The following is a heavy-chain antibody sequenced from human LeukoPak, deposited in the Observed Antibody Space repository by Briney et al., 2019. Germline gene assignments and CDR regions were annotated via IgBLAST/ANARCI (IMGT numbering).Heavy chain of an antibody. V-gene: IGHV3-48*03. J-gene: IGHJ4*02. Sequence: GGSLRLSCAGSGFTFNNYAMSWVRQAPGKGLEWVSYISSSGSTIYYADSVKGRFTISRDNAKNSLYLQMNSLRAEDTAVYYCATEYYDSSGYYFFDYWGQGTLVTVSS. D-gene: IGHD3-22*01. CDR2: ISSSGSTI. CDR3: ATEYYDSSGYYFFDY. CDR1: GFTFNNYA.